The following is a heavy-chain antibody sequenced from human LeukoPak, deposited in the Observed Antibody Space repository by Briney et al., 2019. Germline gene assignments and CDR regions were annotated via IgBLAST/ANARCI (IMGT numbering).Heavy chain of an antibody. J-gene: IGHJ1*01. V-gene: IGHV4-61*05. CDR2: VYYSGST. D-gene: IGHD2/OR15-2a*01. CDR1: GGSISSSSYY. CDR3: ARNAGKYYRYFQH. Sequence: SETLSLTCTVSGGSISSSSYYWGWIRQPPGQGLEWIGYVYYSGSTTYNPSLKSRVNITIDTSKNQFSLTLTSVTAADTAMYYCARNAGKYYRYFQHWGQGTVVSVSS.